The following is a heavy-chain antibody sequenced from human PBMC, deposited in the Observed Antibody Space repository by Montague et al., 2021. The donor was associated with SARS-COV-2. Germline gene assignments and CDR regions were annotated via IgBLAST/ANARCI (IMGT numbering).Heavy chain of an antibody. CDR1: GFSLSTSGMR. CDR3: ARSYYDILTNYYDAFDI. J-gene: IGHJ3*02. V-gene: IGHV2-70*04. Sequence: PALVKPTQTLTLTCTLSGFSLSTSGMRASWIRQPPGKALEWLARIDWXDDKFYSTSLKTRLTISKDTSKNQVVLTMTNMDPADTATYYCARSYYDILTNYYDAFDIWGQGTMVTVSS. D-gene: IGHD3-9*01. CDR2: IDWXDDK.